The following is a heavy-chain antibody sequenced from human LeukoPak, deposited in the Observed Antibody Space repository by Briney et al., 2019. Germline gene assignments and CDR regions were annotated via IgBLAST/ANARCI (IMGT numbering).Heavy chain of an antibody. Sequence: ASETLSLTCTVSGGSISSYYWSWIRQPAGKGLEWIGRIYTSGSTNYNPSLKSRVTMSVDTSKNQFSLKLSSVTAADTAVYYCARHQAAYYYDSSGLDYWGQGTLVTVSS. CDR3: ARHQAAYYYDSSGLDY. CDR2: IYTSGST. J-gene: IGHJ4*02. CDR1: GGSISSYY. D-gene: IGHD3-22*01. V-gene: IGHV4-4*07.